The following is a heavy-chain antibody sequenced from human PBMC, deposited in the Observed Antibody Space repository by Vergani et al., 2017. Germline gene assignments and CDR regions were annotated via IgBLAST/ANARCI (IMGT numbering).Heavy chain of an antibody. V-gene: IGHV3-30*02. CDR3: AKLFRGWGIDY. CDR1: GFTLSNYD. D-gene: IGHD3-16*01. Sequence: QVQLVESGGGVVQRGGSLRLSCATSGFTLSNYDMQWIRQGPGKGLEFVAFIQFDGSNQYYAYSVKGRFTLSRDFSKNTLYLQMNSLGTDDTATFYCAKLFRGWGIDYWGQGTQVIVSS. CDR2: IQFDGSNQ. J-gene: IGHJ4*02.